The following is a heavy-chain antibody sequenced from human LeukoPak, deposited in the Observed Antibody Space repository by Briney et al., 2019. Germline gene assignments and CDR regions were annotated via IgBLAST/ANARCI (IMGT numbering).Heavy chain of an antibody. CDR1: GFTFSSYW. CDR3: ASTYSSSWSIYFDY. D-gene: IGHD6-13*01. Sequence: GGSLRLSCAASGFTFSSYWMSWVRQAPGKGLESVANIKQDGSEKYYVDSVKGRFTISRDNAKNSLYLQMNSLRAEDTAVYYCASTYSSSWSIYFDYWGQGTLVTVSS. J-gene: IGHJ4*02. V-gene: IGHV3-7*01. CDR2: IKQDGSEK.